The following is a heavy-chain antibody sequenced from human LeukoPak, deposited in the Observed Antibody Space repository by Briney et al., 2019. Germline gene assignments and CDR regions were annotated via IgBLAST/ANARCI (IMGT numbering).Heavy chain of an antibody. J-gene: IGHJ4*02. V-gene: IGHV3-23*01. Sequence: PGGSLRLSCAASGFAFSSYAMSWVRQTPGKGLEWVSAISGGGGSTYYADSVKGRFTISRDNSKNPLYLQMNSLRAEDTAVYYCAKDKRGGPYGVDYWGQGTLVTVSS. CDR2: ISGGGGST. D-gene: IGHD2-8*01. CDR1: GFAFSSYA. CDR3: AKDKRGGPYGVDY.